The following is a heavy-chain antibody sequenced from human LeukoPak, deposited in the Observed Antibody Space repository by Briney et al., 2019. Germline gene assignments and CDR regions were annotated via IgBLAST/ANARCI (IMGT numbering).Heavy chain of an antibody. D-gene: IGHD3-22*01. CDR2: IRSKANSYAT. Sequence: GGSLKLSCAASGFTFSGSAMHWVRQASGKGLEWVGRIRSKANSYATAYAASVKGRFTISRDDSKNTAYLQMNSLKTEDTAVYYCTTNDYYYDSSGYYYVDYWGQGTLVTASS. J-gene: IGHJ4*02. CDR1: GFTFSGSA. V-gene: IGHV3-73*01. CDR3: TTNDYYYDSSGYYYVDY.